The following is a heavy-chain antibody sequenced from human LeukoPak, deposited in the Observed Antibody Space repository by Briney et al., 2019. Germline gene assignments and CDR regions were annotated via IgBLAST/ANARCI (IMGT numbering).Heavy chain of an antibody. CDR2: ISDDGSNK. J-gene: IGHJ4*02. V-gene: IGHV3-30*03. Sequence: PGGSLRLSCAASGFTFSNYAMHWVRQAPGKGLEWVAVISDDGSNKYYGDSVKGRFTISRDNSKNALYLQMNGLRAEDTAVYYCARGLTVADRTQVPPDYWGQGSLVTVSS. D-gene: IGHD6-19*01. CDR1: GFTFSNYA. CDR3: ARGLTVADRTQVPPDY.